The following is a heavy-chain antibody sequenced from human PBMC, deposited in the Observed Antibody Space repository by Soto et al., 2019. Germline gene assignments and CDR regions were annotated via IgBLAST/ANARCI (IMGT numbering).Heavy chain of an antibody. Sequence: QVQLVQSGAEVKKPGASVKVSCETSGYTFTNYDINWVRQAAGQGLEWMGWINPDSDNTGYAQKFQGRVTMTRDTSISTAYMELNSLRSEDTAVYYCARGRRYCTTTSCYPPALFPYGMDFWGQGTTVTVSS. CDR1: GYTFTNYD. CDR2: INPDSDNT. CDR3: ARGRRYCTTTSCYPPALFPYGMDF. D-gene: IGHD2-2*01. J-gene: IGHJ6*02. V-gene: IGHV1-8*01.